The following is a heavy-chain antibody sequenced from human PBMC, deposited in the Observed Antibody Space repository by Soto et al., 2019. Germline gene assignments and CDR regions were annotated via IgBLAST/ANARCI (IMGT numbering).Heavy chain of an antibody. CDR3: ARARYYDFWSGSYWFDP. Sequence: SVKVSCTASGGTFSSYAISWVRQAPGQGLEWMGGIIPIFGTANYAQKFQGRVTITADESTSTAYMELSSLRSEDTAVYYCARARYYDFWSGSYWFDPWGQGTLVTVSS. J-gene: IGHJ5*02. CDR2: IIPIFGTA. D-gene: IGHD3-3*01. V-gene: IGHV1-69*13. CDR1: GGTFSSYA.